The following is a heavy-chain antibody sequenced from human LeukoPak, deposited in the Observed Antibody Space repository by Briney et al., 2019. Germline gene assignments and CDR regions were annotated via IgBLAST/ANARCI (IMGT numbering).Heavy chain of an antibody. CDR3: ATPLFTSGWHYFDY. D-gene: IGHD6-19*01. V-gene: IGHV3-23*01. CDR1: GFTFSFSA. Sequence: GSLRLSCAASGFTFSFSAMSWVRQAPGKGLEWVSTISDSGPTTYYADSVKGRFTISRDNSKSTLCLQMNSLRADDTAVYFCATPLFTSGWHYFDYWGQGTLVTVSS. CDR2: ISDSGPTT. J-gene: IGHJ4*02.